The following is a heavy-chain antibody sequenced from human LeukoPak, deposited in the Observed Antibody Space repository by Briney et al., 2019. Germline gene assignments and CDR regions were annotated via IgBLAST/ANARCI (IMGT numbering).Heavy chain of an antibody. Sequence: SETLSLTCTVSGGSISSYYWSWIRQPAGKGLEWIGRIYTSGSTNYNPSLKSRVTMSVDTSKNQFSLKLSSVTAADTAVYYCARDPNPRGSYRYARFDPWGQGTLVTVSS. CDR2: IYTSGST. V-gene: IGHV4-4*07. J-gene: IGHJ5*02. CDR1: GGSISSYY. D-gene: IGHD3-16*02. CDR3: ARDPNPRGSYRYARFDP.